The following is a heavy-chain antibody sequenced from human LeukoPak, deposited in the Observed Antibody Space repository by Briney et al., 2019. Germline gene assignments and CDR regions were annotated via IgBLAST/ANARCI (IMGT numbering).Heavy chain of an antibody. CDR2: ISSSSSYI. V-gene: IGHV3-21*04. Sequence: GGSLRLSCAASGFTFSSYSMNWVRQAPGKGLEWVSSISSSSSYIYYADSVKGRFTISRDNAKNSLYPQMNSLRAEDTALYYCAKDAYDILTGYGALYYFDYWGQGTLVTVSS. CDR1: GFTFSSYS. CDR3: AKDAYDILTGYGALYYFDY. J-gene: IGHJ4*02. D-gene: IGHD3-9*01.